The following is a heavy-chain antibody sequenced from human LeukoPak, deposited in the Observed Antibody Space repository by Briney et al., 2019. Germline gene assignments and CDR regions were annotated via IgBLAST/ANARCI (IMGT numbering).Heavy chain of an antibody. Sequence: PGGSLRLSCAAPGFTFSSYAMSWVRQAPGKGLEWVSAISGSGGSTYYADSVKGRFTISRDNSKNTLYLQMNSLRAEDTAVYYCAKGSPNYYGSGSRGFDYWGQGTLVTVSS. CDR2: ISGSGGST. CDR3: AKGSPNYYGSGSRGFDY. CDR1: GFTFSSYA. D-gene: IGHD3-10*01. V-gene: IGHV3-23*01. J-gene: IGHJ4*02.